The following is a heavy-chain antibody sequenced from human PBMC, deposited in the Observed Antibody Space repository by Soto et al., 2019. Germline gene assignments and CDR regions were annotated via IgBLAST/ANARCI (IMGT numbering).Heavy chain of an antibody. CDR3: AKGIKGYCSSTSCYPCYYYMDG. D-gene: IGHD2-2*01. CDR1: GFTFDDYA. J-gene: IGHJ6*03. V-gene: IGHV3-9*01. Sequence: EVQLVESGGGLVQPGRSLRLSCAASGFTFDDYAMHWVRQAPGKGLEWVSFISWNSGSIGYADSVKGRFTISRDNAKKSLYLQMNILRAEDTALYYCAKGIKGYCSSTSCYPCYYYMDGWGKGTTVTVSS. CDR2: ISWNSGSI.